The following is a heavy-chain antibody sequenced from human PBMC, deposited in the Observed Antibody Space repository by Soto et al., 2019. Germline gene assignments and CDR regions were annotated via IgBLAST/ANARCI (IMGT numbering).Heavy chain of an antibody. CDR1: GYTLTRYY. V-gene: IGHV1-46*03. J-gene: IGHJ5*02. D-gene: IGHD3-3*01. Sequence: GASGKGSCKASGYTLTRYYMHWGGQAPGQGLEWMGIINPSGGSTSYAQKFQGRVTMTRDTSTSTVYMELSSLRSEDTAVYYCARATPIFGAWFDPWGQGTLVTVSS. CDR2: INPSGGST. CDR3: ARATPIFGAWFDP.